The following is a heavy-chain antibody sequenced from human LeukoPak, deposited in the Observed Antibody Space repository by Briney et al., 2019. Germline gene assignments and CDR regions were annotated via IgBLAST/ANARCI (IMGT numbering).Heavy chain of an antibody. V-gene: IGHV3-66*01. D-gene: IGHD3-9*01. CDR1: GFTVSSNY. CDR3: ARDGSPSYYDILTGYGTYYYYGMDV. Sequence: GASLRLSCAASGFTVSSNYMSWVRQAPGKGLEWVSVIYSGGSTYYADSVKGRFTISRDNSKNTLYLQMNSLRAEDTAVYYCARDGSPSYYDILTGYGTYYYYGMDVWGQGTTVTVSS. CDR2: IYSGGST. J-gene: IGHJ6*02.